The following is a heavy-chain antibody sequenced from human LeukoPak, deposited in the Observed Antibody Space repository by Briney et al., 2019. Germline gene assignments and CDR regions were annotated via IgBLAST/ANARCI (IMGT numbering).Heavy chain of an antibody. D-gene: IGHD6-13*01. Sequence: SETLSLTCTVSGDSISSGGYYWSWIRQHPGKGLEWIGYIYYSGRTFHNPSLKSRLTISVDTSKTQFSLKLTSVTAADTAVYFCARLRAASSSFDYWGQGTLVTVSS. CDR2: IYYSGRT. CDR3: ARLRAASSSFDY. J-gene: IGHJ4*02. CDR1: GDSISSGGYY. V-gene: IGHV4-31*03.